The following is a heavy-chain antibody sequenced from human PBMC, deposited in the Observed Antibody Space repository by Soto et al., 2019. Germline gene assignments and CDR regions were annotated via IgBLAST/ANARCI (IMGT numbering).Heavy chain of an antibody. D-gene: IGHD3-22*01. CDR1: GFTFSSYA. CDR2: ISGSGGST. V-gene: IGHV3-23*01. J-gene: IGHJ4*02. CDR3: AKDHRYYYDSSGYFDY. Sequence: EVQLLESGGGLVQPGGSLRLSCAASGFTFSSYAMSWVRQAPGKGLEWVSAISGSGGSTYYADSVKGRFTISRDNSKNTLYLQMNSLRAEDTAVYYCAKDHRYYYDSSGYFDYWGQGTLVTVSS.